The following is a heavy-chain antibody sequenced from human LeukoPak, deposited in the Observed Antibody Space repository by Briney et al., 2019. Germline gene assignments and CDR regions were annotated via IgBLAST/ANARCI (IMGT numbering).Heavy chain of an antibody. CDR3: AREPLITAAGNPWFDP. Sequence: PSETLSLTCTVSGGSISGSTYYWGWIRQPPGKGLEWIGYIYYSGSTYYNPSLKSRVTISVDTSKNQFSLKLSSVTAADTAVYYCAREPLITAAGNPWFDPWGQGTLVTVSS. J-gene: IGHJ5*02. CDR2: IYYSGST. V-gene: IGHV4-61*05. D-gene: IGHD6-13*01. CDR1: GGSISGSTYY.